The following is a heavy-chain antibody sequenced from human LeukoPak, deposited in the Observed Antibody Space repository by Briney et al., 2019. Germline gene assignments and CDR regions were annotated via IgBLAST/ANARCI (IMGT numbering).Heavy chain of an antibody. D-gene: IGHD6-13*01. CDR1: GGSISSGGYY. V-gene: IGHV4-30-2*01. J-gene: IGHJ4*02. Sequence: PSQTLSLTCTVSGGSISSGGYYWSWIRQPPGKGLEWIGYIYHSGSTYYNPSLKSRVTISVDRSKNQFSLKLSSVTAADTAVYYCARKVVAAAGTSYFDYWGQGTLVTVSS. CDR2: IYHSGST. CDR3: ARKVVAAAGTSYFDY.